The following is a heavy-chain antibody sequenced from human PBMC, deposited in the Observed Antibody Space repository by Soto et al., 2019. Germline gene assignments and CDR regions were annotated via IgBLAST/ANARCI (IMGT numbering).Heavy chain of an antibody. V-gene: IGHV1-3*01. CDR1: GYTFTSYA. J-gene: IGHJ5*02. Sequence: GASVKVSCKASGYTFTSYAMHWVRQAPGQRLEWMGWINAGNGNTKYSQKFQGRVTITRDTSASTAYMELSSLRSEDTAVYYCARGQRITIFGVDIFDWFDPWGQGTLVTVSS. D-gene: IGHD3-3*01. CDR3: ARGQRITIFGVDIFDWFDP. CDR2: INAGNGNT.